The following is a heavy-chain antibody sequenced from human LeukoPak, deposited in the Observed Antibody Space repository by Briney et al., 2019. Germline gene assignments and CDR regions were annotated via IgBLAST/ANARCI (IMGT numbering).Heavy chain of an antibody. J-gene: IGHJ6*04. CDR3: AKPLSIAVAGKGPMDV. D-gene: IGHD6-19*01. Sequence: GGSLRLSCAASGLTFSSYAMSWVRQAPGKGLEWVSVISGSGGSTYYADSVKGRFTISRDNSKNTLYLQMNSLRAEDTAVYYCAKPLSIAVAGKGPMDVWGKGTTVTVSS. CDR2: ISGSGGST. V-gene: IGHV3-23*01. CDR1: GLTFSSYA.